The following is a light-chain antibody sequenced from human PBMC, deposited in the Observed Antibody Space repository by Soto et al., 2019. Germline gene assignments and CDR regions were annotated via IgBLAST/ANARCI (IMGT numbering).Light chain of an antibody. CDR3: QQSYSTPWT. J-gene: IGKJ1*01. CDR2: AAS. V-gene: IGKV1-39*01. CDR1: QSISTY. Sequence: MTRAPSSLSASAGAIVTITSRASQSISTYLNWYQHKPGKAPKLMIYAASSLQSGVPSRFSGSGSGTDCTLTISSLQPEDFATYYCQQSYSTPWTFGQGTKVDIK.